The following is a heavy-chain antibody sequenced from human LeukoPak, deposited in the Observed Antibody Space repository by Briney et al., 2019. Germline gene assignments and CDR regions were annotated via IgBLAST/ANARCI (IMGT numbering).Heavy chain of an antibody. V-gene: IGHV3-21*01. CDR3: ARYYVTMAPDY. D-gene: IGHD3-10*02. J-gene: IGHJ4*02. CDR2: IGPGPSHT. CDR1: GFTFNTYG. Sequence: PGGSLRLSCAASGFTFNTYGMNWVRQAQGKGLEWLSYIGPGPSHTYYADSVRGRFVISRDDAKSSLYLQMSSLRAEDTAVYYCARYYVTMAPDYGGLGTLVTVSS.